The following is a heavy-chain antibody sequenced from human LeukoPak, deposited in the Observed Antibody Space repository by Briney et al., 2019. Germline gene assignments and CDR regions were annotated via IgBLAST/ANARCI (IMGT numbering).Heavy chain of an antibody. CDR3: AKGKVNHDGAFDT. Sequence: GGSLRLSCAASGFSFIDYAMNWVRQAPGKGLEWISYITVESDIIHYADSVKGRFTISRDNSKKTLYLQMNSLRAEDTAVYYCAKGKVNHDGAFDTWGQGTLVTVSS. J-gene: IGHJ3*02. CDR1: GFSFIDYA. V-gene: IGHV3-23*01. CDR2: ITVESDII. D-gene: IGHD2-21*01.